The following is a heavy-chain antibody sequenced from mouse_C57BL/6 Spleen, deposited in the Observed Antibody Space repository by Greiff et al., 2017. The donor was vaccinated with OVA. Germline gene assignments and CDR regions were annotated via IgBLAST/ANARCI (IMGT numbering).Heavy chain of an antibody. CDR2: IYPRDGST. D-gene: IGHD1-1*01. Sequence: VKLMESGPELVKPGASVKLSCKASGYTFTSYDINWVKQRPGQGLEWIGWIYPRDGSTKYNEKFKGKATLTVDTSSSTAYMELHSLTSEDSAVYFCARDGTSHYYGSTSWFAYWGQGTLVTASA. CDR1: GYTFTSYD. V-gene: IGHV1-85*01. J-gene: IGHJ3*01. CDR3: ARDGTSHYYGSTSWFAY.